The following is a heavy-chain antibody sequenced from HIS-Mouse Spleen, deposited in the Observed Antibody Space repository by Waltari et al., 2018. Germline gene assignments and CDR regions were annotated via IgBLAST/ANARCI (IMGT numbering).Heavy chain of an antibody. CDR1: GYTFPSYD. CDR2: MNPNSGNT. Sequence: QVQLVQSGAEVKKPGASVTVSCKASGYTFPSYDIHWVRQATGQGLEWMGWMNPNSGNTGYAQKFKGRVTMTRNTSISTAYMELSSLRSEDTAVYYCARGHDYSNYFDYWGQGTLVTVSS. V-gene: IGHV1-8*01. CDR3: ARGHDYSNYFDY. J-gene: IGHJ4*02. D-gene: IGHD4-4*01.